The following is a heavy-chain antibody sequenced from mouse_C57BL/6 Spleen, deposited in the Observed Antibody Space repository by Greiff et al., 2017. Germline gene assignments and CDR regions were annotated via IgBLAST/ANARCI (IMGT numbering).Heavy chain of an antibody. CDR3: ARGTTVVAGLDY. Sequence: QVQLQQPGAELVKPGASVKLSCKASGYTFTSYWMHWVKQRPGQGLEWIGMIHPNSGSTNYNEKFKSKATLTVDKSSSTAYMQLSSLTSEDSAVYYSARGTTVVAGLDYWGQGTTLTVSS. V-gene: IGHV1-64*01. D-gene: IGHD1-1*01. J-gene: IGHJ2*01. CDR1: GYTFTSYW. CDR2: IHPNSGST.